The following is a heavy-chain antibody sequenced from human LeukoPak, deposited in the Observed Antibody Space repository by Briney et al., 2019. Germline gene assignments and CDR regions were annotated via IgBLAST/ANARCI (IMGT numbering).Heavy chain of an antibody. CDR1: GGSFSGYY. Sequence: AANLSLTCAVYGGSFSGYYWSWIRQAPGKGLEWIGGINPSGSANCTPSPKRRVSISVDTSKNQFSLRLSSVTAADTAVYYCARRRVVPAAFDPWGQGTLVTVSS. V-gene: IGHV4-34*01. J-gene: IGHJ5*02. CDR3: ARRRVVPAAFDP. D-gene: IGHD2-2*01. CDR2: INPSGSA.